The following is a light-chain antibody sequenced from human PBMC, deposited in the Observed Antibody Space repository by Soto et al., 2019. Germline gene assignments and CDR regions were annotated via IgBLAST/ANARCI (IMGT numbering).Light chain of an antibody. CDR2: DVA. V-gene: IGLV2-14*03. Sequence: QSVLTQPASVSGSPGQSITVSCTGTSSDVGAYKFVSWYQNYPDKAPKVVIYDVANRPSGVSYRFSASKSGNTAPLTISGLQAEDEADYYCMSFTSSNTYVFGTGTKVTVL. CDR1: SSDVGAYKF. J-gene: IGLJ1*01. CDR3: MSFTSSNTYV.